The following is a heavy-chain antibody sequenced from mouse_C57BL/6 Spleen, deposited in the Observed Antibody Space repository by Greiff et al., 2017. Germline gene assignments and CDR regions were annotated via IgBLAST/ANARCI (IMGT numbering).Heavy chain of an antibody. V-gene: IGHV3-6*01. J-gene: IGHJ2*01. D-gene: IGHD1-1*02. CDR1: GYSITSGYY. CDR3: ARGGGKGYYFDY. CDR2: ISYDGSN. Sequence: ESGPGLVKPSQSLSLTCSVTGYSITSGYYWNWIRQFPGNKLEWMGYISYDGSNNYNPSLKNRISITRDTSKNQFFLKLNSVTTEDTATYYCARGGGKGYYFDYWGQGTTLTVSS.